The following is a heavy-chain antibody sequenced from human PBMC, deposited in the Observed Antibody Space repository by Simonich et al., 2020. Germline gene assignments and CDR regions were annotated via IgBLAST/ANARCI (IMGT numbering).Heavy chain of an antibody. J-gene: IGHJ5*02. V-gene: IGHV1-8*03. D-gene: IGHD2-2*01. CDR1: GYTFTSYD. Sequence: QVQLVQSGAEVKKPGASVKVSCKASGYTFTSYDSNWVRQATGQGLEWMGWINPNSGNTGYAQKFQGGVTITRNTSISTAYKELSNLRSEDTAVYNCARGPAERWFDPWGQGTLVTVSS. CDR2: INPNSGNT. CDR3: ARGPAERWFDP.